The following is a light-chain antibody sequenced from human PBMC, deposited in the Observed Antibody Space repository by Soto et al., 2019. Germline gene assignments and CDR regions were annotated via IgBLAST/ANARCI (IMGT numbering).Light chain of an antibody. V-gene: IGKV1-5*03. CDR2: KAS. CDR3: QKYNNYVVT. Sequence: DIQMTQSPSTLSASVGDRVTITCRASQSISTWLAWYQQKPGKAPKLLIYKASNLESGVPSRFSGSGTGTEFSLNISSLQPDDFATYYCQKYNNYVVTFVPGTKVDI. CDR1: QSISTW. J-gene: IGKJ3*01.